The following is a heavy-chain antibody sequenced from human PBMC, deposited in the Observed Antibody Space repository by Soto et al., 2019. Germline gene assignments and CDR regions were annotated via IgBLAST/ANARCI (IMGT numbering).Heavy chain of an antibody. CDR1: GGTFSTYA. CDR3: ARSQGGSSSLAIYYYYYYGMDV. Sequence: QVQLVQSGAEVKKPGSSVKVSCKAPGGTFSTYAISGVRQAPGQGLEWMGGVIPIFGRPKYAPKFQGRVTITADESTSTGYMELRRLRSEDTSLYYCARSQGGSSSLAIYYYYYYGMDVWGQGTTVTVSS. CDR2: VIPIFGRP. V-gene: IGHV1-69*01. J-gene: IGHJ6*02. D-gene: IGHD2-15*01.